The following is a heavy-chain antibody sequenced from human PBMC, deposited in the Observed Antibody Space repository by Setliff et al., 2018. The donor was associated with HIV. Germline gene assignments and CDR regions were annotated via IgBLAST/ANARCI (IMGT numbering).Heavy chain of an antibody. D-gene: IGHD3-10*01. V-gene: IGHV4-4*09. CDR3: ARRLNYYGSGNYPGAFDI. CDR2: IYTSGST. J-gene: IGHJ3*02. Sequence: KPSETLSLTCTVSGGSISSYYWSWIRQPPGKGLEWIGYIYTSGSTNYNPSLKSRVTISVDTSKNQFSLKLSSVTAADTAVYYCARRLNYYGSGNYPGAFDIWGQGTMVTVSS. CDR1: GGSISSYY.